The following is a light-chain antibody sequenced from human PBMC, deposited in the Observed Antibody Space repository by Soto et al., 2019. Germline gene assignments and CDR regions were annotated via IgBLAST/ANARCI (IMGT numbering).Light chain of an antibody. CDR3: SSYAGSSNV. J-gene: IGLJ1*01. CDR1: SSDVGGYNY. Sequence: QSALAQPASVSGSPGQSITISCTGTSSDVGGYNYVSWYQQHPGKAPKLMFYEVNKRPSGVPDRFSGSKSGNTASLTVSGLQAEDEADYYCSSYAGSSNVFGTGTKLTVL. CDR2: EVN. V-gene: IGLV2-8*01.